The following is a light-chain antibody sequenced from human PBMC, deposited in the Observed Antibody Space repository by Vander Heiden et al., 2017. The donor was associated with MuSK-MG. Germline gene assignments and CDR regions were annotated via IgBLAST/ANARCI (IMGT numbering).Light chain of an antibody. J-gene: IGKJ4*01. Sequence: DIQLPHSPSSLSASVGDRVTITCRASQSISSYLNWYQQKPGKAPKRLIYAASSLQSGVPSRFSGSGSGTDFTLTISSLQPEDFATYYWQQRYSFGGGTKVEIK. CDR1: QSISSY. V-gene: IGKV1-39*01. CDR3: QQRYS. CDR2: AAS.